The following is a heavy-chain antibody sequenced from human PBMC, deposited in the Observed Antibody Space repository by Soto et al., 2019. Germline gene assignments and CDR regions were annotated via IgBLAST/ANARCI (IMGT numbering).Heavy chain of an antibody. CDR2: ISGSGGST. CDR1: GFTFSSYA. CDR3: ANGPNGPSNPSYGMDV. V-gene: IGHV3-23*01. J-gene: IGHJ6*02. Sequence: GGSLRLSCAASGFTFSSYAMSWVRQAPGKGLEWVSAISGSGGSTYYADSVKGRFTISRDNSKNTLYLQMNSLRAEDTAVYYCANGPNGPSNPSYGMDVWGQGTTVTVSS.